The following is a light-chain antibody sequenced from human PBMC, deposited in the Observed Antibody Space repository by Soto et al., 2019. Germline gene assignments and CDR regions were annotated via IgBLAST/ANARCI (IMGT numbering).Light chain of an antibody. CDR1: QSISSY. J-gene: IGKJ5*01. CDR2: AAS. V-gene: IGKV1-39*01. CDR3: QQGYSTIT. Sequence: IQMTQSPSSLSASVGDRVTITCRASQSISSYLNWYQQRPGEAPKVLIYAASTLQDGIPSRFSGSGSGTDFTLTIRGLQPEDFATYYCQQGYSTITFGQGTRLEIK.